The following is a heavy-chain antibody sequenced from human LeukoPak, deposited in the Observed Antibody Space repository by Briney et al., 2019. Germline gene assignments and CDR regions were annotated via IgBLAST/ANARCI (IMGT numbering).Heavy chain of an antibody. D-gene: IGHD3-22*01. CDR3: VTYYFDSSGPKKNY. Sequence: SETLSLTCAVYGGSFSGYYWSWIRQPPGKGLEWLGEINHSGSTNYNPSLKSRVTISVDTSKKQFSLKLSSVTAADTAVYYCVTYYFDSSGPKKNYWGQGTLVTVSS. J-gene: IGHJ4*02. CDR1: GGSFSGYY. CDR2: INHSGST. V-gene: IGHV4-34*01.